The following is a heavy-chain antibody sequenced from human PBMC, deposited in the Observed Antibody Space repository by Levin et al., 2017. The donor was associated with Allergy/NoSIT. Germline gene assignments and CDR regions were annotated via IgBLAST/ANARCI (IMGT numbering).Heavy chain of an antibody. D-gene: IGHD3/OR15-3a*01. CDR1: GFTISNYW. CDR2: INQDGSLK. V-gene: IGHV3-7*01. CDR3: ARDWTASGSMDV. Sequence: GGSLRLSCSASGFTISNYWMNWVRQAPGKGLEWVANINQDGSLKNFADSVKGRFTISRDNAKNSVYLQMNSLRAEDTAVYSCARDWTASGSMDVWGQGTTVTVSS. J-gene: IGHJ6*02.